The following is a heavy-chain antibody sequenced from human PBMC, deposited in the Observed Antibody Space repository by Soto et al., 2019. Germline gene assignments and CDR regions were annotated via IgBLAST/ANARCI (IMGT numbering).Heavy chain of an antibody. D-gene: IGHD7-27*01. CDR1: GFTFSNYA. Sequence: EVQLLESGGDLKQPGGSLRLSCAVSGFTFSNYAMSWVRQAPGKGLEWVSSITDSGGSTYYTDSVKGRFTISRDNSKNTLYLQMNSMRAEDTVIYYCSKVGLSWGSDYWVQGTLVTVSS. V-gene: IGHV3-23*01. CDR2: ITDSGGST. CDR3: SKVGLSWGSDY. J-gene: IGHJ4*02.